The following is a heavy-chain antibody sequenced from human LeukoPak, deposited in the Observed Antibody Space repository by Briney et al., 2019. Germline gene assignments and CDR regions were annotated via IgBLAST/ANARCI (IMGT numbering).Heavy chain of an antibody. CDR2: IYHSGST. V-gene: IGHV4-38-2*02. Sequence: PSETLSLTCTVSGYSISSDYYWGWIRQPPGKGLEWIGRIYHSGSTYYNPSLKSRVTISVDTSKNRFSLKLSSVTAADTAVYYCARDYLLGYCSGGSCSERDYWGQGTLVTVSS. D-gene: IGHD2-15*01. CDR3: ARDYLLGYCSGGSCSERDY. CDR1: GYSISSDYY. J-gene: IGHJ4*02.